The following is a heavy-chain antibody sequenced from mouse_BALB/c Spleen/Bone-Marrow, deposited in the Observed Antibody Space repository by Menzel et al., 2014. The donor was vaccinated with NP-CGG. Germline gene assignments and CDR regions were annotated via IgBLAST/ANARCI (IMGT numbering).Heavy chain of an antibody. CDR3: ARGTPPLFPF. J-gene: IGHJ3*01. CDR1: GFSLTSYG. CDR2: IWAGGGS. Sequence: VMLVESGPGLVAPSQSLSITCSVSGFSLTSYGVHWVRQPPGKGLEWLGVIWAGGGSIYNSALMSRLSISKDNSKSQVFLKVNRLQTDDTAIFYCARGTPPLFPFRGQGTLVPFSA. V-gene: IGHV2-9*02.